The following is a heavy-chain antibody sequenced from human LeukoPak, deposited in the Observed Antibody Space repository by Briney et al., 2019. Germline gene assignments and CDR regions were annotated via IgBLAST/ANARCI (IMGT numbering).Heavy chain of an antibody. D-gene: IGHD2-2*03. CDR2: IYTSGST. V-gene: IGHV4-4*09. Sequence: SETLSLTCTVSGGSISSYYWSWIRQPPGKGLEWIGYIYTSGSTKYNPSLKSRVTISVDTSKNQFSLKLSSVTAADTAVYYCARHSNGYCSSTSCHGMGAIDYWGQGTLVTVSS. CDR1: GGSISSYY. J-gene: IGHJ4*02. CDR3: ARHSNGYCSSTSCHGMGAIDY.